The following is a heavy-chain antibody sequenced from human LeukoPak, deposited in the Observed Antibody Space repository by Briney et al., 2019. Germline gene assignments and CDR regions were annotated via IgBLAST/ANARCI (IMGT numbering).Heavy chain of an antibody. J-gene: IGHJ4*02. V-gene: IGHV1-2*02. D-gene: IGHD6-19*01. CDR3: ARDLASRSSGWYYFDY. CDR2: INPNSGDT. Sequence: RWASVKVSCKASGYTFSGYYMHLVRQAPGQGLEWMGWINPNSGDTIYAQKFQGRVTMTRDTSISTAYMELSRLRSDDTAVYYCARDLASRSSGWYYFDYWGQGTLVTVSS. CDR1: GYTFSGYY.